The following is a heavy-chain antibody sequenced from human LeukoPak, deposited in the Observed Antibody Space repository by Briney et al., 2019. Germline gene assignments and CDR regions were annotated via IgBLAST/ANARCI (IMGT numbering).Heavy chain of an antibody. V-gene: IGHV1-8*01. CDR2: MNPNSGNT. D-gene: IGHD3-3*01. CDR1: GYTFTSYD. Sequence: ASVKVSCKASGYTFTSYDINWVRQATGQGLEWMGWMNPNSGNTGYAQKFQGRVTMTRNTSISTAYMELSSLRSEDTAVYYCARGVTEGTIFGLVIIRHYYYMDVWGKGTTVTVSS. CDR3: ARGVTEGTIFGLVIIRHYYYMDV. J-gene: IGHJ6*03.